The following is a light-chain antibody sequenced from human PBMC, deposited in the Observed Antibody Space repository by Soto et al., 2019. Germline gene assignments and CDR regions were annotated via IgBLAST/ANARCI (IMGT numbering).Light chain of an antibody. CDR2: DAS. CDR1: QTISYW. J-gene: IGKJ1*01. CDR3: QQYFRYPWT. V-gene: IGKV1-5*01. Sequence: DIQMTQSPSTLSTSAGDRVTVTCRASQTISYWLAWYQQKPGKAPKLLIYDASSLEGGVPPRFSGSRSGTEFTLTISSLQPDDFATYYCQQYFRYPWTFGQGTKVEI.